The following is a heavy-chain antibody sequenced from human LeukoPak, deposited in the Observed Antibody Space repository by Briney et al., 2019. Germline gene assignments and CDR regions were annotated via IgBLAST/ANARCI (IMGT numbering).Heavy chain of an antibody. CDR2: IKEDGSEK. Sequence: PGGSLRLSCAASGFTFSSYRMSWVRQAPRKGLEWLANIKEDGSEKYYVDSVKGRFTISRDNAKDSLFLQMNSLRDEDTATYYCVRDLVWDTGRVDYWGQGTLVTVSS. V-gene: IGHV3-7*01. J-gene: IGHJ4*02. CDR3: VRDLVWDTGRVDY. CDR1: GFTFSSYR. D-gene: IGHD3/OR15-3a*01.